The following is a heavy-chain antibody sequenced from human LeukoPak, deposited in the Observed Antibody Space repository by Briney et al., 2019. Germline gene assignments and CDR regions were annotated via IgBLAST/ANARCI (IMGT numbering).Heavy chain of an antibody. CDR1: GYALTELS. J-gene: IGHJ4*02. CDR2: FDLEDGET. Sequence: ASVKVSCKVSGYALTELSMHWVRQAPGKGLEWMRGFDLEDGETIYAQKFQGRVTMTQDTSTDTAYMELRSLRSEHTAVYYCATAALLNDFWSGHYHYFDYWGQGTLVNVSS. V-gene: IGHV1-24*01. CDR3: ATAALLNDFWSGHYHYFDY. D-gene: IGHD3-3*01.